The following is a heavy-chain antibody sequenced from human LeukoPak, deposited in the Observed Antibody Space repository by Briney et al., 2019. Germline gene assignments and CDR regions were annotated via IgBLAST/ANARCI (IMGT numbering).Heavy chain of an antibody. J-gene: IGHJ5*02. CDR1: GFAFGVHA. CDR2: IGSGADL. D-gene: IGHD3-10*01. V-gene: IGHV3-23*01. Sequence: PPGGSLRLSCVGSGFAFGVHAMSWVRQAPGKGPEWDATIGSGADLFYAESVKGRFTISRDDPRNTVWLQMNSLRAEDTALYYCAKDWTPHNRVYGCLDAWGQGTQVTVSS. CDR3: AKDWTPHNRVYGCLDA.